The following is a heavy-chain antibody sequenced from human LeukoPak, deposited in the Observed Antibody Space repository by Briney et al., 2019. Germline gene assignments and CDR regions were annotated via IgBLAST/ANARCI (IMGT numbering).Heavy chain of an antibody. Sequence: GASVKVSCKASGHTFTSYGISWVRQAPGQGLEWMGWISAYNGNTNYAQKLQGRVTMTTDTSTSTAYMELRSLRSDDTAVYCCARYSSSWYKFPYYYYGMDVWGQGTTVTVSS. CDR3: ARYSSSWYKFPYYYYGMDV. V-gene: IGHV1-18*01. D-gene: IGHD6-13*01. CDR2: ISAYNGNT. J-gene: IGHJ6*02. CDR1: GHTFTSYG.